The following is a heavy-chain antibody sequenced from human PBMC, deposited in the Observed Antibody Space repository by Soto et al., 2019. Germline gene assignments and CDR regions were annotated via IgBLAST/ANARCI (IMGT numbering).Heavy chain of an antibody. CDR2: VSGSGDNK. CDR1: GFTFSSFP. Sequence: EVQLLESGGGLLQAGGSLRLSCAASGFTFSSFPVSWVRQAPGKGLGWVSAVSGSGDNKYYADSVKGRCTISRDNCKSTQYLRMNSLRAVDAAVYYVTKGATRRVPGDYWGRGTLVTVSS. J-gene: IGHJ4*02. V-gene: IGHV3-23*01. D-gene: IGHD6-6*01. CDR3: TKGATRRVPGDY.